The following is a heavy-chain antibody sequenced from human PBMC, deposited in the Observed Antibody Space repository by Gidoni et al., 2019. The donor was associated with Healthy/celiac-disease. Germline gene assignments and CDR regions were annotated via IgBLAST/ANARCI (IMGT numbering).Heavy chain of an antibody. V-gene: IGHV4-34*01. D-gene: IGHD3-10*01. CDR3: ASPYYYGSGSYYEPYGMDV. CDR2: INHSGST. J-gene: IGHJ6*02. CDR1: GGSFSGYY. Sequence: QVQLQQWGAGLLKPSETLSLTCAVYGGSFSGYYWSWIRQPPGKGLEWLGEINHSGSTNYNPSLKSRVTISVDTSKNQFSLKLSSVTAADTAVYYCASPYYYGSGSYYEPYGMDVWGQGTTVTVSS.